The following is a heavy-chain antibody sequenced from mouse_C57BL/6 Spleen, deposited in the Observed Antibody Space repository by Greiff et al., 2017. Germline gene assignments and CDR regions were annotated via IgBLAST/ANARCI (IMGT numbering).Heavy chain of an antibody. CDR3: ARGGDYGSWFAY. J-gene: IGHJ3*01. CDR2: IYPGDGDT. CDR1: GYAFSSSW. D-gene: IGHD2-4*01. V-gene: IGHV1-82*01. Sequence: QVQLKESGPELVKPGASVKISCKASGYAFSSSWMNWVKQRPGKGLEWIGRIYPGDGDTNYNGKFKGKATLTADKSSSTAYMQLSSLTSEDSAVYFCARGGDYGSWFAYWGQGTLVTVSA.